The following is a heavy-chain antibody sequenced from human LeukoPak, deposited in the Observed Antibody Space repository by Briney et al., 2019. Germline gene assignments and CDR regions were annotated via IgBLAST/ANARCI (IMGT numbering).Heavy chain of an antibody. J-gene: IGHJ4*02. Sequence: ASVKVSCKASGYTFTSYAIHWVRQAPGQRLECMGWINTGNGNTKYSQKFQGRVTMTRDTSTSTVYMELSSLRSEDTAVYYCARTAGRTFDYWGQGTLVTVSS. D-gene: IGHD6-6*01. CDR1: GYTFTSYA. CDR3: ARTAGRTFDY. CDR2: INTGNGNT. V-gene: IGHV1-3*04.